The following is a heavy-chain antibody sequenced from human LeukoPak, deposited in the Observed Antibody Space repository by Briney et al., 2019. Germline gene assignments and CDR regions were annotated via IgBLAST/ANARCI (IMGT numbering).Heavy chain of an antibody. D-gene: IGHD3-22*01. J-gene: IGHJ4*02. Sequence: SETLSLTCAVYGGSLSGYYWSWIRQPPGKGLEWIGEINHSGSTNYNPSLKSRVTISVDTSKNQFSLKLSSVTAADTAVYYCARHESQYYYDSSGLFDYWGQGTLVTVSS. CDR2: INHSGST. CDR1: GGSLSGYY. CDR3: ARHESQYYYDSSGLFDY. V-gene: IGHV4-34*01.